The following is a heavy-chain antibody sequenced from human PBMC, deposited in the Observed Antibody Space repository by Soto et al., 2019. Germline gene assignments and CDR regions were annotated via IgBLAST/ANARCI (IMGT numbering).Heavy chain of an antibody. Sequence: PGGSLRLSCEASGFTFRNFWMSWVRQAPWKGLEWVATIKQDGSEKYYVGSVKGRFTISRDNAKDSLYLEMNSLRDEDTAVYYCARDRFYCGSSRCYSGEDYWGQGTLVTVSS. CDR1: GFTFRNFW. CDR2: IKQDGSEK. D-gene: IGHD2-2*01. J-gene: IGHJ4*02. V-gene: IGHV3-7*04. CDR3: ARDRFYCGSSRCYSGEDY.